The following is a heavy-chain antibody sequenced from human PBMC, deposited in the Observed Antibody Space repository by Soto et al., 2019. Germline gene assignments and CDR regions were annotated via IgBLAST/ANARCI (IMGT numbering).Heavy chain of an antibody. Sequence: QVQLVQSGAEVKKPGASVKVSCKASGYTFTGYYMHWVRQAPGQGLEWMGWINPNSGGTKYAKKFQGWVTMTRDTSISTAYMELRRLRSDDTAVYFCARDIGSGPQYYFEYWGQGTLVTVSS. CDR2: INPNSGGT. V-gene: IGHV1-2*04. J-gene: IGHJ4*02. CDR3: ARDIGSGPQYYFEY. D-gene: IGHD6-19*01. CDR1: GYTFTGYY.